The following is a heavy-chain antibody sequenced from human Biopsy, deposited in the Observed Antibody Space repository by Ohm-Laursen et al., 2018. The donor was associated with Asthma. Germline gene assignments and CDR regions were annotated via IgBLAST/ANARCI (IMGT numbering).Heavy chain of an antibody. Sequence: SETLSLTCTVSGASIKTDDHYWSWLRQPPGKGLEWFGFIHYSGSTSYNPSLKGGVTISVDTSKNQFSLKLSSVTAADTAVYYRARAFVAASSNWFDPWGQGTLVTVSS. CDR2: IHYSGST. CDR3: ARAFVAASSNWFDP. CDR1: GASIKTDDHY. J-gene: IGHJ5*02. D-gene: IGHD6-19*01. V-gene: IGHV4-30-4*01.